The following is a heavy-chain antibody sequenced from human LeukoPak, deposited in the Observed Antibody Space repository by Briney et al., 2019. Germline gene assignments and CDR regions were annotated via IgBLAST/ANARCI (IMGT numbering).Heavy chain of an antibody. CDR3: VRMRRPERRHCFDY. Sequence: PGGSLRLSCVVSDFTFAVSWVRQAPGTGLEWISTINGRGDDSFHADSVKGRFTISRDTTKNTLYLRMSSLRAADTAMYFCVRMRRPERRHCFDYWSQGTLLIVSS. CDR1: DFTFA. J-gene: IGHJ4*02. CDR2: INGRGDDS. V-gene: IGHV3-23*01. D-gene: IGHD2-2*01.